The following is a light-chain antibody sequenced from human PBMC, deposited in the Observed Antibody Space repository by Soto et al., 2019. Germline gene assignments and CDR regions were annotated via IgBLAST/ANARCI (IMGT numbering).Light chain of an antibody. V-gene: IGLV2-14*01. J-gene: IGLJ1*01. CDR2: DVS. CDR3: SSYTSSGTLV. Sequence: QSVLTQPASVSGSPGQSITISCTGSSSDVGDYNYVSWYQQHPGKAPKLMIYDVSNRPPGVSNRFSGSKSGSTASLTISGLQAEDEADYYCSSYTSSGTLVFGTGNKVPVL. CDR1: SSDVGDYNY.